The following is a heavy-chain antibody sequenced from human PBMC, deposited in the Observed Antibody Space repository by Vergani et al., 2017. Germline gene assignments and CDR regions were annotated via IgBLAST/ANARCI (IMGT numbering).Heavy chain of an antibody. J-gene: IGHJ4*02. CDR3: VKDAGGYENFFDS. D-gene: IGHD5-12*01. Sequence: EVQLLESGGSLKQPGGSVRLSCAASGFTFSTYAMHWVRQAPGKGLEWVSALTGGGGSTYYADPFKGRFIISRDNSRDTLYLQMNSLRPEDTATYYCVKDAGGYENFFDSGGQGTLVTVSS. CDR1: GFTFSTYA. V-gene: IGHV3-23*01. CDR2: LTGGGGST.